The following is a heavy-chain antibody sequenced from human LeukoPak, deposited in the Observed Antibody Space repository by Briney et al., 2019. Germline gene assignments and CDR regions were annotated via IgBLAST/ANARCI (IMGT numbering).Heavy chain of an antibody. CDR3: ATTRWTSERGGFDY. D-gene: IGHD1-1*01. V-gene: IGHV4-61*02. Sequence: SETLSLTCTVSGDSISSGSYYWSWIRQPAGKGLEWIGRIYTSGSTKYNPSLKSRVTISLDTSKNQFSLKVSSVTAADTAMYYCATTRWTSERGGFDYWGQGTLVTVSS. CDR1: GDSISSGSYY. J-gene: IGHJ4*02. CDR2: IYTSGST.